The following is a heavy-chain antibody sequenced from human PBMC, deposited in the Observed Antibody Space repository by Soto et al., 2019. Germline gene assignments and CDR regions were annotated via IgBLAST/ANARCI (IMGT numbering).Heavy chain of an antibody. Sequence: EVQLVESGGGLVQPGGSLRLSCAASGFTFNNYWMAWVRQAPGKGLEWVVNIKQDGSEEYYADSVKGRFTISRDNAKNSLYLQMNSLGAEDTAVYYCARDRSAYDFNWFDPWGQGTLVTVSS. D-gene: IGHD5-12*01. V-gene: IGHV3-7*01. CDR2: IKQDGSEE. J-gene: IGHJ5*02. CDR1: GFTFNNYW. CDR3: ARDRSAYDFNWFDP.